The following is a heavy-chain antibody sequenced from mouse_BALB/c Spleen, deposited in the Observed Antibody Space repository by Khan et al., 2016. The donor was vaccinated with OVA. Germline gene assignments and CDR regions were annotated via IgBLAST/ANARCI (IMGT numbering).Heavy chain of an antibody. V-gene: IGHV3-2*02. J-gene: IGHJ2*01. CDR3: ARGNYYVYYFDY. CDR2: ISYSGVT. CDR1: GYSITSGYA. Sequence: QLEESGPGLVKPSQSLSLTCTVTGYSITSGYAWNWIRQFPGNKLEWMGYISYSGVTSYTPSLKSRISITRDTSKNQFFLQLTSVTTEDTATYYCARGNYYVYYFDYWGQGTTLTVSS. D-gene: IGHD1-1*01.